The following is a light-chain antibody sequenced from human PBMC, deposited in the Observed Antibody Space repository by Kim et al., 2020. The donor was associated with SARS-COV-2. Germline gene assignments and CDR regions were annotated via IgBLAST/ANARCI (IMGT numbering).Light chain of an antibody. CDR3: QQYGTSPELT. V-gene: IGKV3-20*01. CDR2: GTS. CDR1: QSVSSSY. J-gene: IGKJ4*01. Sequence: EFILKQSPGTLSLSPGERATLSCRAGQSVSSSYLAWYQQKPGQAPRLLIYGTSKRATGIPDRFSGSGSGTDFTLTISRLEPEDFAVYYCQQYGTSPELTFGGGTKLEI.